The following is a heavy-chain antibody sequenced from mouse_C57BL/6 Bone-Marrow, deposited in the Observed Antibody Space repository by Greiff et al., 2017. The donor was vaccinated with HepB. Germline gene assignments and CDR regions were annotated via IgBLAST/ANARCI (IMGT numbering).Heavy chain of an antibody. CDR1: GYTFTDYE. D-gene: IGHD6-1*01. CDR3: ARGSPSSAY. Sequence: QVQLQQSGAELVRPGASVTLSCKASGYTFTDYEMHWVKQTPVHGLEWIGAIDPETGGTAYNQKFKGKAILTADKASSTAYMQLSSLTSEDSAVYYCARGSPSSAYWGQGTLVTVSA. J-gene: IGHJ3*01. CDR2: IDPETGGT. V-gene: IGHV1-15*01.